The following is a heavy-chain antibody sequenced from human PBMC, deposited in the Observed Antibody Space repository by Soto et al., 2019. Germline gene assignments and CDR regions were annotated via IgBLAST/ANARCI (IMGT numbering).Heavy chain of an antibody. Sequence: EVQLVESGGALVQSGGSLRLSCAASGFSFNKYWMHWVRQVPGKGLMWVSRTNWVESDVSYADSVKGRFTISRDNAKNTVYMQMNRLRDDDTAVCFCARAGGDYVGSGRDHGAYFDCWGQGTLVTVSS. J-gene: IGHJ4*02. CDR2: TNWVESDV. V-gene: IGHV3-74*03. CDR3: ARAGGDYVGSGRDHGAYFDC. CDR1: GFSFNKYW. D-gene: IGHD3-10*01.